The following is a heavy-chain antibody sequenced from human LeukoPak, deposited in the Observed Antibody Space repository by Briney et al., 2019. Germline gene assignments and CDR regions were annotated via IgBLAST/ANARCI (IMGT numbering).Heavy chain of an antibody. Sequence: GGSLRLSCAASGFTFSSYSMNWVRQAPGKGLEWVSSVSSSSSYIYYADSVKGRFTISRDNAKNSLYLQMNSLRAEDTAVYYCARDYGDYDELGYWGQGTLVTVSS. D-gene: IGHD4-17*01. CDR3: ARDYGDYDELGY. V-gene: IGHV3-21*04. CDR2: VSSSSSYI. CDR1: GFTFSSYS. J-gene: IGHJ4*02.